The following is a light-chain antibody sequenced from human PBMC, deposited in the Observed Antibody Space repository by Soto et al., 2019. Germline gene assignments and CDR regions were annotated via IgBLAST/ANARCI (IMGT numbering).Light chain of an antibody. V-gene: IGKV1-8*01. CDR3: QQYYSYPQT. CDR2: AAS. Sequence: AIRMTQSPSSFSASTGDRVTITCRASQGISSYLAWYQQKPGKAPKLLIYAASTLQSGVTSRFSGSGSGTDFTLTISCLQSEDFATYYCQQYYSYPQTFGQGTKV. CDR1: QGISSY. J-gene: IGKJ1*01.